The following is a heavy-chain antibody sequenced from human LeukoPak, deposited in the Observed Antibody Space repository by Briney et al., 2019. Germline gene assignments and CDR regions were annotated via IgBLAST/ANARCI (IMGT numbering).Heavy chain of an antibody. CDR3: AKVVWSDNNWSDS. J-gene: IGHJ5*01. CDR1: GFTFSIYG. Sequence: PGGSLRLSCAASGFTFSIYGMHWVRQAPDKGLEGVAFIRNDGSNKYYADSVKGRFTISRDNSKNTLYLQMNSLRAEDTSVYYCAKVVWSDNNWSDSWGQGSLVTVSS. D-gene: IGHD3-3*01. V-gene: IGHV3-30*02. CDR2: IRNDGSNK.